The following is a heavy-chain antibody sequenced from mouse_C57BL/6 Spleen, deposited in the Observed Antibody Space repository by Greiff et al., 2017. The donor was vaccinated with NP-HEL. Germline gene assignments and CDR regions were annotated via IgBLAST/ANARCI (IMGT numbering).Heavy chain of an antibody. Sequence: EVHLVESGGDLVKPGGSLKLSCAASGFTFSSYGMSWVRQTPDKRLEWVATISSGGSYTYYPDSVKGRFTISRDNAKNTLYLQMSSLQSEDTAMYYCARAYYSNYEGAYWGQGTLVTVSA. CDR2: ISSGGSYT. D-gene: IGHD2-5*01. CDR3: ARAYYSNYEGAY. V-gene: IGHV5-6*01. J-gene: IGHJ3*01. CDR1: GFTFSSYG.